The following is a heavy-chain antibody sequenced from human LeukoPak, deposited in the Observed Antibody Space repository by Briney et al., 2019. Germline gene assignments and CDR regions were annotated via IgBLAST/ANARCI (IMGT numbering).Heavy chain of an antibody. V-gene: IGHV1-2*02. CDR3: ARLYCSGGSCAQPDYFDC. Sequence: ASVKVSCKASGYTFTGYYMHWVRQAPGQGREWMGWINPNSGGTNYAQKFQGRVTMTRDTSICTAYMELSRLRSDDTAVYYCARLYCSGGSCAQPDYFDCWGQGTLVTVSS. D-gene: IGHD2-15*01. CDR2: INPNSGGT. CDR1: GYTFTGYY. J-gene: IGHJ4*02.